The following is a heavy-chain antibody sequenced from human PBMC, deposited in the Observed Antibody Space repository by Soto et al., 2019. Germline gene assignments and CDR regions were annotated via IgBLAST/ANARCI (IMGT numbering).Heavy chain of an antibody. CDR2: ISRGDAFT. V-gene: IGHV3-23*01. D-gene: IGHD6-19*01. CDR3: AKDRQESSFS. CDR1: GFNFRNYA. J-gene: IGHJ5*02. Sequence: EVQLLESGGGLVQPGGSLRLSCAASGFNFRNYAMSWVRQAPGKGLEWVSTISRGDAFTYYADSVKGRFTISRDYSKSTLYLQMNTLRAEDTAVYYCAKDRQESSFSWGQGTLVTVSS.